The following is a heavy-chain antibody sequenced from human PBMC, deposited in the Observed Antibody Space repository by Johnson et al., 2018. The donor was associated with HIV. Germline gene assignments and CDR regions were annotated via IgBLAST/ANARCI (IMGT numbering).Heavy chain of an antibody. D-gene: IGHD3-22*01. CDR2: IHWNGGST. CDR3: ARDYYDSSGYHHAFDI. CDR1: GFTFDDYG. J-gene: IGHJ3*02. Sequence: VQLVESGGGLVRPGGSRRLSCAVSGFTFDDYGMSWVRQAPGKGLEWVSGIHWNGGSTGYADSVKGRFTISRDNSKNTVYLQMNSLRAEDTAVYYCARDYYDSSGYHHAFDIWGQGTMVTVSS. V-gene: IGHV3-20*04.